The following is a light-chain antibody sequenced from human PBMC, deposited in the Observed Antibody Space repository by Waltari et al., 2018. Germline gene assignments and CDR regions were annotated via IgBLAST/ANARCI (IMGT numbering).Light chain of an antibody. CDR2: GAS. Sequence: EIVLTQSPGTLSLSPGERATPSCRASQSVRRNSVAWYQQKPGQAPRLLIYGASSRATGIPDRFGGSGSGTDFTLTISRLAPEDLAVYYCQQYGNSPGTFGQGTKLQIK. CDR3: QQYGNSPGT. CDR1: QSVRRNS. J-gene: IGKJ2*01. V-gene: IGKV3-20*01.